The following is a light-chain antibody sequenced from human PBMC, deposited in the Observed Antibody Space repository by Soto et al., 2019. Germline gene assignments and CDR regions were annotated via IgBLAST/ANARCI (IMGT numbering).Light chain of an antibody. CDR1: SSDDGYYNY. Sequence: QSVLTQPASVSGSPGQSITISCTGTSSDDGYYNYVSWYQQHPGKAHKLMIYDVRNRPSGVSNRFSGSKSGNTASLTISGLQAEDEADYYCSSYTSSSTYGFGTGTKVTVL. V-gene: IGLV2-14*03. CDR2: DVR. J-gene: IGLJ1*01. CDR3: SSYTSSSTYG.